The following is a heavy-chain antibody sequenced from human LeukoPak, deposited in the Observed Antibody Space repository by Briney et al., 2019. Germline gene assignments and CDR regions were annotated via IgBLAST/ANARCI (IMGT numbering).Heavy chain of an antibody. D-gene: IGHD1-20*01. V-gene: IGHV4-4*07. Sequence: PSETLSLTCTVSGGSISSYYWSWIRQPAGKGLEWIGRIYTSGSTNYNPSLKSRVTMSVDTSKNQFSLKLSSVTAADTAVYYCAAPITGTTSSYYFDYWGQGTLVTVSS. CDR3: AAPITGTTSSYYFDY. J-gene: IGHJ4*02. CDR1: GGSISSYY. CDR2: IYTSGST.